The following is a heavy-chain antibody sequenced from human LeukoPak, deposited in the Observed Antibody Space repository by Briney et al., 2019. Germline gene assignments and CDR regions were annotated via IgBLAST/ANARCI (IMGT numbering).Heavy chain of an antibody. Sequence: SETLSLTCAVYGGSLSGYYWSWIRQPPGKGLEWIGEINHSGSTNYNLSLKSRVTISVDTSKNQFSLKLSSVTAADTAVYYCARELHSSGWYSVYYFDYWGQGTLVTVSS. CDR2: INHSGST. CDR3: ARELHSSGWYSVYYFDY. V-gene: IGHV4-34*01. D-gene: IGHD6-19*01. CDR1: GGSLSGYY. J-gene: IGHJ4*02.